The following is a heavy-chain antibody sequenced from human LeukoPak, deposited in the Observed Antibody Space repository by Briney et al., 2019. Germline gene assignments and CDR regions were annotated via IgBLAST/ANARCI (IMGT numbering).Heavy chain of an antibody. CDR2: IKSDGATT. CDR3: ARDSRWYNGRYYDEGIDY. D-gene: IGHD1-26*01. J-gene: IGHJ4*02. CDR1: GFTFSSYW. V-gene: IGHV3-74*01. Sequence: PGGSLRLSCADSGFTFSSYWMHWVRQAPGKGLVWVSLIKSDGATTGYADSVKGRFTISRDNAKKTLYLQMNSLRVEDTALYYCARDSRWYNGRYYDEGIDYWGQGTLVTVSS.